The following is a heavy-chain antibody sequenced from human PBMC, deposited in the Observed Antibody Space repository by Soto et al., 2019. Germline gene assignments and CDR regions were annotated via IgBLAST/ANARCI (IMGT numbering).Heavy chain of an antibody. D-gene: IGHD2-21*02. V-gene: IGHV3-73*02. CDR1: GFTFSGSA. CDR3: ARHALQYCGGDCYLLPYFDL. Sequence: EVQLVESGGGLVQPGGSLKLSCAASGFTFSGSAMHWVRQASGKGLEWVGRIRSKANSYATAHAASVKGRFTISRDDSKXTXYXXMNSLKTEDTAVYYCARHALQYCGGDCYLLPYFDLWGRGTLVTVSS. J-gene: IGHJ2*01. CDR2: IRSKANSYAT.